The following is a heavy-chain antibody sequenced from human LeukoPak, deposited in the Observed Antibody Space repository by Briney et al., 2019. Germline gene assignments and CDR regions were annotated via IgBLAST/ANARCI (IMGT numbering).Heavy chain of an antibody. D-gene: IGHD6-13*01. CDR2: IYTSGST. V-gene: IGHV4-61*02. CDR3: ARTRSKRGSSWYYYMDV. CDR1: GGSISSGSYY. Sequence: ASQTLSLTCTVSGGSISSGSYYWSWIRQPAGKGLEWIGRIYTSGSTNYNPSLKSRVTISVDTSKNQFSLKLSSVTAADTAVYYCARTRSKRGSSWYYYMDVWGKGTTVTVSS. J-gene: IGHJ6*03.